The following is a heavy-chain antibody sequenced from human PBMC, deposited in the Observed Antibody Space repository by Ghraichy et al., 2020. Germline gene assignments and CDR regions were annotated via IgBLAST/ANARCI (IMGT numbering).Heavy chain of an antibody. Sequence: GESLNISCGASGFAFSSYAMSWVRQTPGKGLEWVSVFYRDGFPYYADSVKGRFTVSRDNSENTVYLQMNNLRVEDTAIYYCATGYGYFDLWGQGTLVTVSS. CDR2: FYRDGFP. CDR1: GFAFSSYA. J-gene: IGHJ4*02. CDR3: ATGYGYFDL. D-gene: IGHD5-12*01. V-gene: IGHV3-23*03.